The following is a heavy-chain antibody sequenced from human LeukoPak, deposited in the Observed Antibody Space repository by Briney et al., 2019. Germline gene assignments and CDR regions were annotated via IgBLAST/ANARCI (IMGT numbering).Heavy chain of an antibody. CDR1: GGTFSSYA. Sequence: ASVKVSCKASGGTFSSYAISWVRQAPGQGLEWMGGIIPIFGTANYAQKFQGRVTMTRDTSISTAYMELSRLRSDDTAVYYCAGSITGTTVVMDVWGKGTTVTVSS. D-gene: IGHD1-7*01. CDR3: AGSITGTTVVMDV. J-gene: IGHJ6*03. CDR2: IIPIFGTA. V-gene: IGHV1-69*05.